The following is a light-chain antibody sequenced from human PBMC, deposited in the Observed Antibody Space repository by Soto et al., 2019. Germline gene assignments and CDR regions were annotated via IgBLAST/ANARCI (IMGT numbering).Light chain of an antibody. CDR1: QSINNW. CDR3: QQYKRYSLA. Sequence: DIQMTQSPSTLSASVGDRVTITCRASQSINNWLAWYQQKPGKAPKLLIYDGFSLESGVPLRFSGSGFGTDFTLTSSSLQPDDSATYYCQQYKRYSLAFGGGTKVEIK. J-gene: IGKJ4*01. V-gene: IGKV1-5*01. CDR2: DGF.